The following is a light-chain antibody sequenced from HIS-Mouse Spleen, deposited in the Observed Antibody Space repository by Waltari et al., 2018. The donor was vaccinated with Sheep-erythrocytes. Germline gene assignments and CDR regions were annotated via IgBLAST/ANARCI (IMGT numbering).Light chain of an antibody. CDR1: QGISRA. Sequence: AIQLTQSPSSLSASVGDRVTITCRASQGISRALAWYQQKPGNAPKHLIYDASRLESGVPSRFSGSGSVTDFTLTISSLQPEDFATYYCQQFNNYPRTFGQGTKVEIK. J-gene: IGKJ1*01. CDR3: QQFNNYPRT. CDR2: DAS. V-gene: IGKV1D-13*01.